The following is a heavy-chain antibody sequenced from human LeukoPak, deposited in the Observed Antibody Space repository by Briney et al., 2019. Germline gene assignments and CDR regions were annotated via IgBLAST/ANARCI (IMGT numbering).Heavy chain of an antibody. Sequence: GGSLRLSCAASGFTVSSNYMSWVRQAPGKGLEWVSVIYSGGSTYYADSVKGRFTISRDNSKNTLYLQMNSLRAEDTAVYYCARVGRLVNPHAFDIWGQGTMVTVSS. V-gene: IGHV3-53*01. CDR3: ARVGRLVNPHAFDI. D-gene: IGHD3-9*01. CDR2: IYSGGST. J-gene: IGHJ3*02. CDR1: GFTVSSNY.